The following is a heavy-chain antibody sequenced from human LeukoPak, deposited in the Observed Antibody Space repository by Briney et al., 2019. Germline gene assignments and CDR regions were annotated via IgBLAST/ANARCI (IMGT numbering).Heavy chain of an antibody. Sequence: GASVKVSCKTSGYTFTGNYIFWVRQAPGQGLECMGWMNPDNFDVKYEQKFQGRVTMTRDTSISTAYMELRGLRSDDTAVYHCARAGRSCSGDSCYSFFDHWGQGTLVSVSS. CDR3: ARAGRSCSGDSCYSFFDH. V-gene: IGHV1-2*02. J-gene: IGHJ4*02. D-gene: IGHD2-15*01. CDR2: MNPDNFDV. CDR1: GYTFTGNY.